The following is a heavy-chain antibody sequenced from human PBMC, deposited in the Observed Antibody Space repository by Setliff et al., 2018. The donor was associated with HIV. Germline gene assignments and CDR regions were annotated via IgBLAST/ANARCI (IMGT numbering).Heavy chain of an antibody. J-gene: IGHJ3*01. CDR3: ARDTFFWGDFDPFDV. V-gene: IGHV1-18*04. CDR2: ISSRNGDT. D-gene: IGHD3-3*01. Sequence: ASVKVSCKASDYTFINYGIGWVRQAPGQGFEWMGWISSRNGDTKYAQKFQGRITLTTDTSTTTAYMELRYLRSDDTAVYYCARDTFFWGDFDPFDVWGQGTMVTVSS. CDR1: DYTFINYG.